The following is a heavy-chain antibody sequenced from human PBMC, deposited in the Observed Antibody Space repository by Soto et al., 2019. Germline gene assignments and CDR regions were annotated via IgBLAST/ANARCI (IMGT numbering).Heavy chain of an antibody. D-gene: IGHD6-13*01. CDR3: AKDVSQYSSSWAWYFDY. V-gene: IGHV3-30*18. CDR1: GFTFSNYA. Sequence: GGSLRLSCAASGFTFSNYAMNWVRQAPGKGLEWVSVISYDGSNKYYADSVKGRFTISRDNSKNTLYLQMNSLRAEDTAVYYCAKDVSQYSSSWAWYFDYWGQGTLVTVSS. CDR2: ISYDGSNK. J-gene: IGHJ4*02.